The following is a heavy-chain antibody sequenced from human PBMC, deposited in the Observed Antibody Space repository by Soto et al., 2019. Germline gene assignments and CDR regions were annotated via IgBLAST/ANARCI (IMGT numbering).Heavy chain of an antibody. D-gene: IGHD2-2*01. CDR1: GYSFTSYW. J-gene: IGHJ4*02. Sequence: GESLKISCKGSGYSFTSYWIGWVRQMPGKGLEWMGIIYPGDSDTRYSPSFQGQVTISADKSISTAYLQWSSLKASDTAMYYCVRGSPVVVPAAPFDYWGQGTLVTVSS. CDR2: IYPGDSDT. V-gene: IGHV5-51*01. CDR3: VRGSPVVVPAAPFDY.